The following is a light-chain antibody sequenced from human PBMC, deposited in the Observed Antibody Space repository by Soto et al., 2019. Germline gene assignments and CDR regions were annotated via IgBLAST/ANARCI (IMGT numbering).Light chain of an antibody. J-gene: IGKJ1*01. CDR3: QQSNNWPKT. CDR2: DAA. Sequence: EIVMTQSPATLSVSPGETATLSCRASQSVNSNLAGYQQKPGEAPRLLISDAATRAAALPARFSGSGSGTEFTLTSGSLQSEDFAVYFCQQSNNWPKTFGQGTKVEIK. V-gene: IGKV3-15*01. CDR1: QSVNSN.